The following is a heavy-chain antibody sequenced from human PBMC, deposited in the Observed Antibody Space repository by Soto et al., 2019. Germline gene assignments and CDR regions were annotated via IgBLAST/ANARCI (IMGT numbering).Heavy chain of an antibody. V-gene: IGHV4-39*01. D-gene: IGHD2-15*01. CDR1: GGSISRSSYS. Sequence: SETLSLTCTVSGGSISRSSYSWAWIRQPPGKGLEWIGTLYYSGNTYYNPSLKSRVTISVDTSKNQFSLKLSSVTAADTAAYYCATRQGGSYNWFDPWGQGTLVTVSS. J-gene: IGHJ5*02. CDR3: ATRQGGSYNWFDP. CDR2: LYYSGNT.